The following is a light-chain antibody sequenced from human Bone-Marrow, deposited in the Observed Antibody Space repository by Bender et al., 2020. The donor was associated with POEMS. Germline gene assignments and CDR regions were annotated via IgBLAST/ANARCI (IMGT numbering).Light chain of an antibody. V-gene: IGLV1-44*01. CDR3: AVWDDSLNGWV. J-gene: IGLJ3*02. Sequence: QSVLTQPPSASGTPGQRATISCSGSNSNFGNHEVNWYQQLPGPAPKLLIYGNTDRPSGVPDRFSGSKSGTSASLVIAGLQAEDEGDYYCAVWDDSLNGWVFGGGTKLTVL. CDR2: GNT. CDR1: NSNFGNHE.